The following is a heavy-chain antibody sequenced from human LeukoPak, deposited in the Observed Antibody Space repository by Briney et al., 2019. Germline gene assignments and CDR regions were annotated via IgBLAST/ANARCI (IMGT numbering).Heavy chain of an antibody. Sequence: GGSLRLSCAASGFTFSSYAMSWVRQAPGKGLEWVSTISGSDGSTYYADSLKGRFTISRDNSKNTLYLQMNSLRAEDTAVYYCARDLRFLEWFDYWGQGTLVTVSS. CDR2: ISGSDGST. V-gene: IGHV3-23*01. CDR3: ARDLRFLEWFDY. J-gene: IGHJ4*02. D-gene: IGHD3-3*01. CDR1: GFTFSSYA.